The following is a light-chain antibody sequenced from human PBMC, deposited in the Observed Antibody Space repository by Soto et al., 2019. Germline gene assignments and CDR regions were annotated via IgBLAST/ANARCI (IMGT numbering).Light chain of an antibody. CDR1: QSIGTW. Sequence: DLQVTQSPSPLSASVGDRVTITCGAGQSIGTWLAWYQQKPGKAPKLLIFDASTLESGVPSRFSGSGSGTDFTLTISSLQPDDFATYYCQQYSDSSGAFGQGTKVEIK. V-gene: IGKV1-5*01. J-gene: IGKJ1*01. CDR3: QQYSDSSGA. CDR2: DAS.